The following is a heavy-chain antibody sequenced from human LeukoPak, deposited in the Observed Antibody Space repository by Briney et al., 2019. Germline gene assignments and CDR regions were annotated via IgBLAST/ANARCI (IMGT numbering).Heavy chain of an antibody. Sequence: GESLKISCKGSGYSFTDYWIGWVRQMPGKGLEWKGTVYPADSDTTYSPSFEGRVTISVDKYIKTAYLQWNSLKASDTAMYFCARRPLLESGVGAFDMWGQGTRLTVSP. J-gene: IGHJ3*02. V-gene: IGHV5-51*01. CDR3: ARRPLLESGVGAFDM. CDR1: GYSFTDYW. CDR2: VYPADSDT. D-gene: IGHD2-8*01.